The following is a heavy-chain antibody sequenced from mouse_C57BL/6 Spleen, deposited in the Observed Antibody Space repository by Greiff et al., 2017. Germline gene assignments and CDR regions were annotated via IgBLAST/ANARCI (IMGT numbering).Heavy chain of an antibody. CDR2: IYPGDGDT. CDR1: GYAFSSYW. J-gene: IGHJ2*01. D-gene: IGHD1-1*01. Sequence: QVQLQQSGAELVKPGASVKISCKASGYAFSSYWMNWVKQRPGKGLEWIGQIYPGDGDTNYNGKFKGKATLTADKSSSTAYMQLISLTSEDSAVYFCARRPYGSSFFFDYWGQGTTLTVSS. V-gene: IGHV1-80*01. CDR3: ARRPYGSSFFFDY.